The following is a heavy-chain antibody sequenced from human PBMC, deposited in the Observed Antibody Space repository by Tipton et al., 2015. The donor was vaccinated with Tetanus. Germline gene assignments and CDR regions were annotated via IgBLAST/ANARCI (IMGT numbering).Heavy chain of an antibody. CDR3: AKEIRPNDS. CDR2: ISGSGGTT. Sequence: SLRLSCAASGFTFSSYAMSWVRQAPGKGLEWVSGISGSGGTTNYADSVKGRFTISRDNSKNTLYLQMHSLRVEDTAVYYCAKEIRPNDSWGQGTLVTVSS. J-gene: IGHJ4*02. D-gene: IGHD3-16*01. V-gene: IGHV3-23*01. CDR1: GFTFSSYA.